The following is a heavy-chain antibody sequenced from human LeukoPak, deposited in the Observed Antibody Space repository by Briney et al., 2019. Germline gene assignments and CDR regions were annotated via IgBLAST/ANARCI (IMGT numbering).Heavy chain of an antibody. J-gene: IGHJ3*02. Sequence: SETLSLTCTVSGGSVSSYYWSWVRQPPGQGLEWIGYVYYGGTTSYSPSLKSRVTMSIDRSKNRFSLTLFSVTAADTAIYYCARDCTGGSCYPPSDAFDIWGQGTKVTVSS. V-gene: IGHV4-59*02. CDR2: VYYGGTT. CDR3: ARDCTGGSCYPPSDAFDI. D-gene: IGHD2-15*01. CDR1: GGSVSSYY.